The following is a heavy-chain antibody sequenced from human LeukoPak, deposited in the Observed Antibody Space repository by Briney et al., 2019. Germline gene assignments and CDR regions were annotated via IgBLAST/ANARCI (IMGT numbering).Heavy chain of an antibody. D-gene: IGHD6-6*01. Sequence: SGPLSLRCTVLGASIIGYSGGWFRQPAGKGREWFGRIYTSGSTNYTPSLKSRVTMSVDTSKNQFSLKLSSVTAADTAVYYCARGRVTIAARPDAFDIWGQGTMVTVSS. CDR2: IYTSGST. CDR3: ARGRVTIAARPDAFDI. CDR1: GASIIGYS. V-gene: IGHV4-4*07. J-gene: IGHJ3*02.